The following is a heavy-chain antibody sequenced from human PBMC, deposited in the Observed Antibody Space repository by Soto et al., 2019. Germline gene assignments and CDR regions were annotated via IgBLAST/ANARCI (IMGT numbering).Heavy chain of an antibody. D-gene: IGHD2-2*01. CDR2: INPSGGST. V-gene: IGHV1-46*01. CDR1: GYTFTSYY. CDR3: ARDLAVCISTSCRYYYYGMDV. Sequence: QVQLVQSGAEVKKPGASVKVSCKASGYTFTSYYMHWVRQAPGQGLEWMGIINPSGGSTSYAQKFQGRVTMTRDTSTSTVYMELSSLRSEDTAVYYCARDLAVCISTSCRYYYYGMDVWGQGTTVTVSS. J-gene: IGHJ6*02.